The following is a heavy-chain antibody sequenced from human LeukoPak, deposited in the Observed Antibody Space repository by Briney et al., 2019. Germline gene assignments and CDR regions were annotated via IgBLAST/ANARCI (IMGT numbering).Heavy chain of an antibody. V-gene: IGHV3-7*01. CDR1: GFTFSNYW. CDR3: ARDYYGSGSYYN. J-gene: IGHJ4*02. CDR2: IKEDGSEK. Sequence: GGSLRLPCAASGFTFSNYWMSWVRQAPGKGLEWVANIKEDGSEKNYVDSVKGRFTISRDNAKNSLFLQMNSLRAEDTAVYYCARDYYGSGSYYNWGQGTLVTVSS. D-gene: IGHD3-10*01.